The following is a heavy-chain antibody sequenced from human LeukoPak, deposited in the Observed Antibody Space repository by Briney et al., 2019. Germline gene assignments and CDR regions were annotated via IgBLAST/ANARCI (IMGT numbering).Heavy chain of an antibody. CDR1: GFTFSSYG. D-gene: IGHD5-18*01. Sequence: GGSLRLSCAASGFTFSSYGMHWVRQAPGKGLEWVAFIRYDGSNKYYADSVKGRFTISRDNSKNTLYLQMNSLRAEDTAVYYCAKDLPGYKSAFDIWGQGTMVTVSS. CDR2: IRYDGSNK. CDR3: AKDLPGYKSAFDI. J-gene: IGHJ3*02. V-gene: IGHV3-30*02.